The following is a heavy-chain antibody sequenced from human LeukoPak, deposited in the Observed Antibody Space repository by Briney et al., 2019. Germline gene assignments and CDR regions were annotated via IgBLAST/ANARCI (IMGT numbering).Heavy chain of an antibody. CDR3: AKRGGSSSWYYFDY. CDR1: GFSFGSYA. CDR2: ISGSGDNT. D-gene: IGHD6-13*01. J-gene: IGHJ4*02. V-gene: IGHV3-23*01. Sequence: PGGSLRLSCAASGFSFGSYALSWVRQAPGKGLEWVSVISGSGDNTHYTDPVKGRFTISRDNSKNTLYLQMNSLRAEDTAVYYCAKRGGSSSWYYFDYWGQGTLVTVSS.